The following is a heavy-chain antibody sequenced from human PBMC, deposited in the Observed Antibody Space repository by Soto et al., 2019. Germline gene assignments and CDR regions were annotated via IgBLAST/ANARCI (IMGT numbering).Heavy chain of an antibody. CDR3: ARRAESYYDILTGYYTFDY. V-gene: IGHV3-23*01. CDR2: ISGSGGST. Sequence: GGSLRLSCAASGFTFSSYAMSWVRQAPGKGLEWVSAISGSGGSTYYADSVKGRFTISRDNSKNTLYLQMNSLRAEDTAVYYCARRAESYYDILTGYYTFDYWGQGTLVTVSS. D-gene: IGHD3-9*01. CDR1: GFTFSSYA. J-gene: IGHJ4*02.